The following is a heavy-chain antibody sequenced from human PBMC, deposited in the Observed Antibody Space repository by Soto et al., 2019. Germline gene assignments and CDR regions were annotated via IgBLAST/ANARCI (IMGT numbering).Heavy chain of an antibody. V-gene: IGHV3-11*06. Sequence: GSLRLSFASSGFTFRDHYMRWVRQAPGKGLEGIGYSSNSGSFTSYADSVKGRFSIYRDNHMNSLYLQITSLRGDDTARYFCVSSGENYNLVGHWGPGSPGTVSS. CDR2: SSNSGSFT. J-gene: IGHJ4*01. CDR3: VSSGENYNLVGH. D-gene: IGHD1-7*01. CDR1: GFTFRDHY.